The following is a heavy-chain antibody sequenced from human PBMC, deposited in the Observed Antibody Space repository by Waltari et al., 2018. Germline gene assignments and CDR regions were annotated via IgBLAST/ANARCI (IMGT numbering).Heavy chain of an antibody. V-gene: IGHV3-15*01. Sequence: EVQMVESGGGSMKPGDSLRLSCVASGFRFTPAWLTWVRQASGKGLEWVGRNTSQNDDAPTDLAASVRGRFSISRDDSQSMVFLQMNSLRREDTAVYYCTTLDAPWGGWGHGTLVTVSS. J-gene: IGHJ4*01. CDR3: TTLDAPWGG. D-gene: IGHD7-27*01. CDR1: GFRFTPAW. CDR2: NTSQNDDAPT.